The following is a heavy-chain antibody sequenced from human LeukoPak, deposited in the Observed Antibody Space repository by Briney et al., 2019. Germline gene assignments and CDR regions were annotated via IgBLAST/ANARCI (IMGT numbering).Heavy chain of an antibody. D-gene: IGHD3-10*01. V-gene: IGHV3-48*03. J-gene: IGHJ6*04. CDR1: GFTFSGYE. CDR2: ISSSAGTI. Sequence: GGSLRLSCAASGFTFSGYEINWVRQAPGKGLEWVSYISSSAGTIYYADSVKGRFTISRDNAKNSLYLQMNSLRAEDTAVYYCARDRYYGSGSLYDVWGKGTTVTVSS. CDR3: ARDRYYGSGSLYDV.